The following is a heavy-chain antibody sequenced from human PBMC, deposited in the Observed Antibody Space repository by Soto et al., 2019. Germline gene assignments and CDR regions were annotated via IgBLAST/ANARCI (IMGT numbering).Heavy chain of an antibody. CDR1: TYSCNDYY. J-gene: IGHJ3*02. CDR3: ARDVGTHDAFDI. CDR2: IYHTGTT. V-gene: IGHV4-59*13. D-gene: IGHD3-10*01. Sequence: QVRLHESGPGLVKPSETLSLTCTVSTYSCNDYYWSWIRQPPGKGLEWIGSIYHTGTTNYNPSLERRVSISVDTSKIQFSLSLSSVTAADTDVYYCARDVGTHDAFDIWGQGTLVTLSS.